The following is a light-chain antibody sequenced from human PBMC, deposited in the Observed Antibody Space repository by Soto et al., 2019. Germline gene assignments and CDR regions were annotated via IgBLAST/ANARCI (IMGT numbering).Light chain of an antibody. CDR3: QQYYGTPWT. J-gene: IGKJ1*01. CDR2: WAS. Sequence: DIVMTQSPDSLAVSLGERATINCKSSQSVLYSSNNKNYLAWYQQKPGQPPKLLIYWASTRESGVPDRFTGSGSGTDFTLTISSLQAEDVAVYHCQQYYGTPWTFGQGTKVGIK. CDR1: QSVLYSSNNKNY. V-gene: IGKV4-1*01.